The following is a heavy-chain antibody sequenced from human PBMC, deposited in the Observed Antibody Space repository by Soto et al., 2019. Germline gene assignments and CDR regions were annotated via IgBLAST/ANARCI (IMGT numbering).Heavy chain of an antibody. J-gene: IGHJ6*03. V-gene: IGHV3-30*18. Sequence: PGGSLRLSCAASGFTFSSYGMHWFRQAPGKGLEWVAVISYDGSNKYYADSVKGRFTISRDNSKNTLYLQMNSLRAEDTAVYYCAKVKASSGWPRAYYYYYYMDVWGKGTTVTVSS. CDR1: GFTFSSYG. CDR2: ISYDGSNK. CDR3: AKVKASSGWPRAYYYYYYMDV. D-gene: IGHD6-19*01.